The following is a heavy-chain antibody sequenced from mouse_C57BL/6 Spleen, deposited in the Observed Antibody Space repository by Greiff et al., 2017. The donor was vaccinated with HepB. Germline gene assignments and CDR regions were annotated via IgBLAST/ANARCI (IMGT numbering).Heavy chain of an antibody. V-gene: IGHV1-81*01. D-gene: IGHD1-1*01. Sequence: QVHVKQSGAELARPGASVKLSCKASGYTFTSYGISWVKQRTGQGLEWIGEIYPRSGNTYYNEQFKGKATLTADKSSSTAYMELRSLTSEDSAVYVCAIITTVVATDWYFYVWGTGTTVTVSS. CDR2: IYPRSGNT. CDR3: AIITTVVATDWYFYV. CDR1: GYTFTSYG. J-gene: IGHJ1*03.